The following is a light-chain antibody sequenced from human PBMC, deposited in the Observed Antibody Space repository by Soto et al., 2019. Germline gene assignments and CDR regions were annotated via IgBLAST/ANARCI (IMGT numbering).Light chain of an antibody. CDR2: GAS. Sequence: EIVLTQSPGTLSLSPGERATLSCRASQSVSSSYLAWYQQRPGQAPRLLIYGASSRAAGIPDRFSGSGSGTDFALTIARLEPEDFVVYYCQQYDSSPSFGPGTKVDIK. J-gene: IGKJ3*01. V-gene: IGKV3-20*01. CDR1: QSVSSSY. CDR3: QQYDSSPS.